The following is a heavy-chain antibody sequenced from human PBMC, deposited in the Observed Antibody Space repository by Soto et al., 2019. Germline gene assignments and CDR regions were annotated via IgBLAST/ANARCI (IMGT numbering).Heavy chain of an antibody. CDR2: ISGSGDDT. Sequence: QLLESGGGFVQPGGSLRLSCVASGFTFSNFAMAWVRQATGEGLEWVSAISGSGDDTFYADSMKGRFTISRDNSKDTLYLQINSLRAEDTAVYYCANPIPKTGTTFGFWCQGTLVTVSS. J-gene: IGHJ4*02. V-gene: IGHV3-23*01. CDR1: GFTFSNFA. CDR3: ANPIPKTGTTFGF. D-gene: IGHD1-1*01.